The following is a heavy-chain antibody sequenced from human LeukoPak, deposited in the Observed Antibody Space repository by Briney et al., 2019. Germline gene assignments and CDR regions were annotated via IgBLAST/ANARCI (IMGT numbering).Heavy chain of an antibody. J-gene: IGHJ1*01. CDR1: GYTLTELS. Sequence: ASVKVSCKVSGYTLTELSMHWVRQAPGKGLEWMGGFDPEDGETIYAQKFQGRVTITADESASTAYMELSSLRSEDTAVYYCARDSSDIRSLIAHWGQGTLVTVSS. CDR2: FDPEDGET. V-gene: IGHV1-24*01. CDR3: ARDSSDIRSLIAH. D-gene: IGHD2-15*01.